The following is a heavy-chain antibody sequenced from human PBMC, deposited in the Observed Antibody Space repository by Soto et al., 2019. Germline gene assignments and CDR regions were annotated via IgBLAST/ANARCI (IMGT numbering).Heavy chain of an antibody. CDR2: IIPIFGTA. J-gene: IGHJ6*02. V-gene: IGHV1-69*01. CDR3: ARDLAGIAAAGTLPDYYYCMDV. Sequence: QVQLVQSGAEVKKPGSSVKVSCKASGGTFSSYAISWVRQAPGQGLEWMGGIIPIFGTANYAQKFQGRVTITADESTSTAYMELSSLRSEDTAVYYCARDLAGIAAAGTLPDYYYCMDVWGQGTTVTVSS. CDR1: GGTFSSYA. D-gene: IGHD6-13*01.